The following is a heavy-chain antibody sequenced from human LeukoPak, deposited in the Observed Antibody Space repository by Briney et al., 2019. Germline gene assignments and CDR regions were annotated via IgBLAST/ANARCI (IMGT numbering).Heavy chain of an antibody. Sequence: SETLSLTCTVSGGSISSCYWSWIRQPAGKGLEWIGRIYTSGSTNYNPSLKSRVTMSVDTSKNQFSLKLSSVTAADTAVYYCARDDSSGAPDAFDIWGQGTMVTVSS. J-gene: IGHJ3*02. CDR2: IYTSGST. D-gene: IGHD3-22*01. V-gene: IGHV4-4*07. CDR1: GGSISSCY. CDR3: ARDDSSGAPDAFDI.